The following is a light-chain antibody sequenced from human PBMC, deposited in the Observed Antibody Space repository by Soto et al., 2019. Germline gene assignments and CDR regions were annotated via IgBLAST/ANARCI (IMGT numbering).Light chain of an antibody. V-gene: IGLV2-11*01. Sequence: QSVRTQPRSVSGSPGQSVTISCTGTSSDVGGYNFVSWYQQHPGKAPKFMIYGVTKRPSGVPDRFCGSKSGNTAFLTISGLQAEDEADYYCCSYVGSYTSYVFGTGTKLTVL. CDR3: CSYVGSYTSYV. CDR2: GVT. J-gene: IGLJ1*01. CDR1: SSDVGGYNF.